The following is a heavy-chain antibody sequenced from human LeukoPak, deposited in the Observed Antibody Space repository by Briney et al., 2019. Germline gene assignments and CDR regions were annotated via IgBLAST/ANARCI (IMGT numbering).Heavy chain of an antibody. CDR2: ISYDGSNK. CDR3: ARDLVDCYDSSGYYPPSY. J-gene: IGHJ4*02. V-gene: IGHV3-30-3*01. D-gene: IGHD3-22*01. CDR1: GFTFSSYA. Sequence: GGSLRLSCAASGFTFSSYAMHWVRQAPGKGLEWVAVISYDGSNKYYADSVKGRFTISRDNSKNTLYLQMNSLRAEDTAVYYCARDLVDCYDSSGYYPPSYWGQGTLVTVSS.